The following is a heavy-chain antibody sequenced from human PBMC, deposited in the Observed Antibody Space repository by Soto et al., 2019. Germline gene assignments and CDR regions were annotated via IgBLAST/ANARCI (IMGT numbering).Heavy chain of an antibody. D-gene: IGHD3-9*01. CDR3: ARGVSRYDILTGYSPGDY. CDR2: IYHSGST. Sequence: QVQLQESGPGLVKPSGTLSLTCAVSGGSISSSNWWSWVRQPPGKGLEWIGEIYHSGSTNYNPSLTSRVTISVDKSKNQFSLKLSSVTAADTAVYYCARGVSRYDILTGYSPGDYWGQGTLVTVSS. V-gene: IGHV4-4*02. J-gene: IGHJ4*02. CDR1: GGSISSSNW.